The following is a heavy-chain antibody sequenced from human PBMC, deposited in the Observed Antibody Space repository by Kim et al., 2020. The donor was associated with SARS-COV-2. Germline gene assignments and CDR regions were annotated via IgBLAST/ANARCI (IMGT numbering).Heavy chain of an antibody. CDR3: ASWDIVVVPAATHDAFDI. J-gene: IGHJ3*02. Sequence: SETLSLTCTVSGGSISSSSYYWGWIRQPPGKGLEWIGSIYYSGSTYYNPSLKSRVTISVDTSKNQFSLKLSSVTAADTAVYYCASWDIVVVPAATHDAFDIWGQGTMVTVSS. V-gene: IGHV4-39*01. D-gene: IGHD2-2*01. CDR1: GGSISSSSYY. CDR2: IYYSGST.